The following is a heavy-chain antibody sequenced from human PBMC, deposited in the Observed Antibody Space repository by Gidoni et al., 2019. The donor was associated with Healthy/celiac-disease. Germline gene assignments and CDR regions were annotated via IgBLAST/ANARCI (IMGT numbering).Heavy chain of an antibody. J-gene: IGHJ4*02. CDR3: ATHIVGATTYYFDY. CDR2: IYTSGST. V-gene: IGHV4-61*02. CDR1: GGSISSGSYY. Sequence: QVQLQESGPGLVKPSQTLSLTCTVYGGSISSGSYYWSWIRQPAGKGLEWIGRIYTSGSTNYNPSLKSRVTISVDTSKNQFSLKLSSVPAADTAVYYCATHIVGATTYYFDYWGQGTLVTVSS. D-gene: IGHD1-26*01.